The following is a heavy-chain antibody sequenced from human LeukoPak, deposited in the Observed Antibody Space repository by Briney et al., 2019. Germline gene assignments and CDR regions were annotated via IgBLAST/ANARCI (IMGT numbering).Heavy chain of an antibody. CDR3: ARAPRLLDS. V-gene: IGHV4-4*09. CDR1: GASITTYY. CDR2: IYNDIT. J-gene: IGHJ4*02. Sequence: PPETLSLTCTVSGASITTYYWTGVRQAPGKGLEFIAYIYNDITNYNPSLKSRATISIDAFKNQVSLRLSSVTAADTAVYYCARAPRLLDSWGQGTLVTVSS.